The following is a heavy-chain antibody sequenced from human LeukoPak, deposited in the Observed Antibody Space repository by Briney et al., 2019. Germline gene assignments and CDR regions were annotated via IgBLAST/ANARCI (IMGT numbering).Heavy chain of an antibody. CDR2: ISSSGSTI. CDR3: ARGIAVAGTSVYYYGMDV. V-gene: IGHV3-11*04. D-gene: IGHD6-19*01. J-gene: IGHJ6*02. Sequence: PGGSLRLSCAASGFTFSDYYMSWIRQAPGKGLEWVSYISSSGSTIYYADSVKGRFTISRDNAKNSLYLQMNSLRAEDMAVYYCARGIAVAGTSVYYYGMDVWGQGTTVTVSS. CDR1: GFTFSDYY.